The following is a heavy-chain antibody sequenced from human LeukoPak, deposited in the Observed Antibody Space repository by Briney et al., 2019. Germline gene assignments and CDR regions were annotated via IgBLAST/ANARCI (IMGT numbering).Heavy chain of an antibody. Sequence: QAGGSLRLSCEASGFAVSSNYISWVRQAPGKGLEWVSIVYSDGSIFHADSVKGRFTMSRDISRNTLDLQMNSLRVEDTAVYYCARDREPHCSGGRCSSFDYWGQGTLATVSS. CDR3: ARDREPHCSGGRCSSFDY. CDR1: GFAVSSNY. CDR2: VYSDGSI. V-gene: IGHV3-53*01. J-gene: IGHJ4*02. D-gene: IGHD2-15*01.